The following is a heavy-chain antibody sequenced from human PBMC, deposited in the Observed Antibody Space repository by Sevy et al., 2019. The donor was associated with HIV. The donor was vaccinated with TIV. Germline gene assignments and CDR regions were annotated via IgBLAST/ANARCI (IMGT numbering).Heavy chain of an antibody. J-gene: IGHJ6*02. CDR1: GYTFTDYY. V-gene: IGHV1-2*02. Sequence: ASVKVSCKASGYTFTDYYIHWVRQAPGQGLEWMAWINPNDGVTNYAQRFQGGVTVTRDTSISTAYMELRRLRSDDTAVYYGARLTTMPTSDLYGMDVWGQGTTVTVSS. CDR2: INPNDGVT. CDR3: ARLTTMPTSDLYGMDV. D-gene: IGHD1-1*01.